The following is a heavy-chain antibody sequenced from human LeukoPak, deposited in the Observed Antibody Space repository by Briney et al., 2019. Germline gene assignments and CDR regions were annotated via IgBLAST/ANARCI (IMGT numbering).Heavy chain of an antibody. Sequence: GGSLRLSCAASGFTVSTNYMSWVRQAPGQGLERVSIIYSGGTTYYADSVKGRFTISRDNSKNTLYLQMDSLRAEDTAVYYCTKDLIWSGYYDDAVDIWGQGTMVTVSS. D-gene: IGHD3-3*01. CDR2: IYSGGTT. CDR1: GFTVSTNY. V-gene: IGHV3-53*05. J-gene: IGHJ3*02. CDR3: TKDLIWSGYYDDAVDI.